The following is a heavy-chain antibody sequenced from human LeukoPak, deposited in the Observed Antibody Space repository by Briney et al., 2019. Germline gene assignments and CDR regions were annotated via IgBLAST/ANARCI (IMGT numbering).Heavy chain of an antibody. CDR3: ARERAYYYGSGSSPRPDYYYYYMDV. Sequence: ASVKVSCKASGYTFTSFDINWVRQATGQRPEWMGWMNPYSGDTGYAQKFQGRVTITADKSTSTAYMELSSLRSEDTAVYYCARERAYYYGSGSSPRPDYYYYYMDVWGKGTTVTVSS. V-gene: IGHV1-8*01. D-gene: IGHD3-10*01. J-gene: IGHJ6*03. CDR1: GYTFTSFD. CDR2: MNPYSGDT.